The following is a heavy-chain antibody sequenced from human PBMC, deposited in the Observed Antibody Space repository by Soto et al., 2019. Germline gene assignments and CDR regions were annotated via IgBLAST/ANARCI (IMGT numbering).Heavy chain of an antibody. D-gene: IGHD2-2*01. CDR2: ISYDGSNK. J-gene: IGHJ4*02. Sequence: GGSLRLSCAASGFTFSSYGMHWVRQAPGKGLEWVAVISYDGSNKYYADSVKGRFTISRDNSKNTLYLQMNSLRAEDTAVYYCAKDMSPAALNPFDYWGQGTLVTVSS. CDR3: AKDMSPAALNPFDY. CDR1: GFTFSSYG. V-gene: IGHV3-30*18.